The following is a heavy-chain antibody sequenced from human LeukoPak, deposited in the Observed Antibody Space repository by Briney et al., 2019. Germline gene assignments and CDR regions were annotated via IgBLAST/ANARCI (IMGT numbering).Heavy chain of an antibody. CDR1: GFSLSTYA. D-gene: IGHD4-17*01. CDR3: AKDRADNGDRLRFDP. CDR2: ISGAGGRT. V-gene: IGHV3-23*01. Sequence: GGSLRRSCAASGFSLSTYAMSWVRQAPGKGPEWVSAISGAGGRTYYADSVKGRFTISRDNSKNTLYLQMDSLRAEDTAVYYCAKDRADNGDRLRFDPWGQGTLVTVSS. J-gene: IGHJ5*02.